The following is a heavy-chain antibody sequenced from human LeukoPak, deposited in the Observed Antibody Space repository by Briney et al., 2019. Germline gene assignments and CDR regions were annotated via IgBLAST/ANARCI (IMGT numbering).Heavy chain of an antibody. CDR3: ARDSPRVYFDY. V-gene: IGHV4-4*02. J-gene: IGHJ4*02. CDR2: IYHSGST. CDR1: GFTVSSNY. Sequence: GSLRLSCAASGFTVSSNYMTWVRQPPGEGLEWIGEIYHSGSTNYNPSLKSRVTISVDKSKNQFSLKLSSVTAADTAVYYCARDSPRVYFDYWGQGTLVTVSS.